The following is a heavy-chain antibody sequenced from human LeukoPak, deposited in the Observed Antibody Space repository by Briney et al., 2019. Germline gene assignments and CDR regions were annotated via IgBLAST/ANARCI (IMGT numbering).Heavy chain of an antibody. CDR2: IWYDGSNK. Sequence: GGSLRLSCAASGFTFSSYGMHWVRQAPGKGLEWVAVIWYDGSNKYYADSVKGRFTISRDNSKNTLYLQMNSLRAEDTAVYYCARGHSSSWSYYCGMDVWGKGTTVTVSS. J-gene: IGHJ6*04. CDR1: GFTFSSYG. D-gene: IGHD6-13*01. CDR3: ARGHSSSWSYYCGMDV. V-gene: IGHV3-33*01.